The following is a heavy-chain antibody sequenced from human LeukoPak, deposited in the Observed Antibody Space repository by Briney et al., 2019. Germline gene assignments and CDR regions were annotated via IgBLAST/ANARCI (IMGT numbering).Heavy chain of an antibody. D-gene: IGHD5-24*01. CDR3: APRNVYKGYFDN. CDR2: FDPEDGER. CDR1: GYTFTELA. V-gene: IGHV1-24*01. Sequence: GASVKLSCKVSGYTFTELAMHWVRQAPGKGLEWMGSFDPEDGERIYAQKLQGRLIMTEDTSTDTAYLELSSLRSDDTAVYYCAPRNVYKGYFDNWGQGTLVTVSS. J-gene: IGHJ4*02.